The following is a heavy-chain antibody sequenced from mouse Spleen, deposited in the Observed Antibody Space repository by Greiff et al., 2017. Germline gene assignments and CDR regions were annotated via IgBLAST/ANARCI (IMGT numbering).Heavy chain of an antibody. CDR2: IDPANGNT. J-gene: IGHJ2*01. CDR1: GFNIKNPY. Sequence: EVQLQQSVAELVRPGASVKLSCTASGFNIKNPYMHWVKQRPEQGLEWIGRIDPANGNTKYAPKFQGKATITADTSSNTAYLQLSSLTSEDTAIYYCAYYGNSFDYWGQGTTLTVSS. V-gene: IGHV14-3*01. CDR3: AYYGNSFDY. D-gene: IGHD2-1*01.